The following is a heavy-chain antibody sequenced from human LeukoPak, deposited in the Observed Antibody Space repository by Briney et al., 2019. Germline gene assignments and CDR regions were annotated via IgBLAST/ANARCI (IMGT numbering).Heavy chain of an antibody. D-gene: IGHD2-15*01. V-gene: IGHV3-9*01. CDR3: AKAPGGYCSGGSCYFDY. CDR1: GFTFDDYA. CDR2: ISWNSGSI. J-gene: IGHJ4*02. Sequence: GGSLRLSCAASGFTFDDYAMHWVRQDPGKGLEWVSGISWNSGSIGYADSVKGRFTISRDNAKNSLYLQMNSLRAEDTALYYCAKAPGGYCSGGSCYFDYWGQGTLVTVSS.